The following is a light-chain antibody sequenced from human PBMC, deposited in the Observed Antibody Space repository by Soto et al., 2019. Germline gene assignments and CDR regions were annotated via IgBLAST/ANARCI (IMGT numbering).Light chain of an antibody. J-gene: IGKJ4*01. Sequence: DIQLAQSPSTLSASVGNRVTITCRASHSISRLLAWYQQKPGKAPKVLIYYASNLESGFPSRFSGSGSGTEFTLTISSLQPDDFATYYCQWYNTCFGGGTKVDIK. CDR1: HSISRL. CDR3: QWYNTC. CDR2: YAS. V-gene: IGKV1-5*01.